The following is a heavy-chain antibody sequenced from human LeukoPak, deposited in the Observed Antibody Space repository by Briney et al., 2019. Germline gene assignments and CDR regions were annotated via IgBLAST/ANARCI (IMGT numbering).Heavy chain of an antibody. CDR3: ARLPDYYSRHGAPG. J-gene: IGHJ4*02. CDR2: IYTSGST. D-gene: IGHD3-10*01. CDR1: NGSFSGYY. Sequence: SESLSLTCAVYNGSFSGYYWSWIRQPAGKGLEWIGRIYTSGSTNYNPSLKSRVTMSVDTSKNQFSLKLSSVTAADTAVYYCARLPDYYSRHGAPGWGQGTLVTVSS. V-gene: IGHV4-59*10.